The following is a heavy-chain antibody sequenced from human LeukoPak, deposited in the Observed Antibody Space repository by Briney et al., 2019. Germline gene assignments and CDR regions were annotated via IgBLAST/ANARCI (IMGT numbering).Heavy chain of an antibody. CDR3: ARAGLLWFGELPTARFFDY. D-gene: IGHD3-10*01. Sequence: SETLSLTCTVSGGSISTTSYYWGWIRQPPGKGLEWIGSIYYSGNTYYNPSLESRVTISVDTSNNQFSLKLSSVTAADTALYYCARAGLLWFGELPTARFFDYWGQGTLVTVSS. J-gene: IGHJ4*02. V-gene: IGHV4-39*07. CDR1: GGSISTTSYY. CDR2: IYYSGNT.